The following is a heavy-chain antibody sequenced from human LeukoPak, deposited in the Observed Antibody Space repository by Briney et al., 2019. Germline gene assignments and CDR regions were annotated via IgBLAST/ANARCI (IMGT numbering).Heavy chain of an antibody. CDR2: ISGSGGST. D-gene: IGHD1-7*01. J-gene: IGHJ4*02. CDR3: ASWKTTGIDY. V-gene: IGHV3-23*01. Sequence: PGGSLRLSCAASGFTFSSYAMSWVRQAPGKGLEWVSAISGSGGSTFYAHSVKGRFTISRDNSKNTLYLQMNSLRAEDTAVYYCASWKTTGIDYWGQGTLVTVSS. CDR1: GFTFSSYA.